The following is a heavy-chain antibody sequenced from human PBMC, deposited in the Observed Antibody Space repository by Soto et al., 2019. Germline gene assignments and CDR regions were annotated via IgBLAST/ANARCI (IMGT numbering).Heavy chain of an antibody. Sequence: EVQLVESGGALVQPGGSLRLSCAASGFTFSSYSMNWVRQAPGKGLEWVSYISSGSGTIYYADSVKGRFTISRENAKNSLYLQMNSLRDEDTAVYYCARDSASYSSSSGSYWYFDLWGRGTLVSVSS. D-gene: IGHD6-6*01. CDR3: ARDSASYSSSSGSYWYFDL. CDR2: ISSGSGTI. CDR1: GFTFSSYS. J-gene: IGHJ2*01. V-gene: IGHV3-48*02.